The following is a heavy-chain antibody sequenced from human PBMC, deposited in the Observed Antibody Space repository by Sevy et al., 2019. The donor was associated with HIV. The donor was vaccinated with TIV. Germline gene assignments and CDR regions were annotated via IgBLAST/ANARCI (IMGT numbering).Heavy chain of an antibody. V-gene: IGHV4-38-2*02. Sequence: SETLSLTCTVSGYSIIGDYYWGWIRQPPGKGLEWIVHIYHSGSTYYNPSLDSRVTPSVDTSKNQFSLRLSSVTAADTAIYYCARVKLRGAYYYDFWGLGTLVTVSS. CDR1: GYSIIGDYY. CDR3: ARVKLRGAYYYDF. CDR2: IYHSGST. J-gene: IGHJ4*02.